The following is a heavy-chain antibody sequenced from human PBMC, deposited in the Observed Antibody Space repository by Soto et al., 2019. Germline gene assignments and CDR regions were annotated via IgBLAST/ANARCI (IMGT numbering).Heavy chain of an antibody. V-gene: IGHV3-30*03. CDR1: GFTFSHYG. J-gene: IGHJ4*02. CDR3: ASAPEDMARSWPGY. Sequence: QVQLVESGGGVVQPGRSLRLSCAASGFTFSHYGMHWVRQAPGKGLEWVALTSYDGSNKYYADSVKGRFTISRDNSKNTLYLQVNSMRVEDTAMYYCASAPEDMARSWPGYWAQGTLVTVSS. CDR2: TSYDGSNK.